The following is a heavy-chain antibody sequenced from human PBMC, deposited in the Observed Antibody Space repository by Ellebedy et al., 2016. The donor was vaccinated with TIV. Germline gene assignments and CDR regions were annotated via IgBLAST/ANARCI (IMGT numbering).Heavy chain of an antibody. CDR1: GGSFSGYY. D-gene: IGHD3-10*01. V-gene: IGHV4-34*01. J-gene: IGHJ4*02. CDR2: INHSGST. CDR3: ARGIAGDRKYYFDY. Sequence: MPSETLSLTCAVYGGSFSGYYWSWIRQPPGKGLEWIGEINHSGSTNYNPSLKSRVTISVDTSKNQFSLKLSSVTAADTAVYYCARGIAGDRKYYFDYWGQGTLVTVSS.